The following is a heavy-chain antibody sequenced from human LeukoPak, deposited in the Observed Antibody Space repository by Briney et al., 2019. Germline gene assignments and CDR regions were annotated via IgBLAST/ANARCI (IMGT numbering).Heavy chain of an antibody. V-gene: IGHV3-74*01. CDR3: ARAPSEIGGYYPEYFRH. Sequence: PGGPLRLSCVASGFTFSSYWMHWIRQAPGKGLVWVSRIKSDGSTNYADSVKGRFTISRDNAKNTVSLQMSSLRAEDTGVYFCARAPSEIGGYYPEYFRHWGQGTLVTVSS. D-gene: IGHD3-22*01. J-gene: IGHJ1*01. CDR1: GFTFSSYW. CDR2: IKSDGST.